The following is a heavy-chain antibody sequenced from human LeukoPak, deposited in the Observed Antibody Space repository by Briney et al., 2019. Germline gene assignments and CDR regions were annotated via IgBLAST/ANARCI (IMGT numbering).Heavy chain of an antibody. J-gene: IGHJ5*02. Sequence: GGSLRLSCEASGFTFGNYAMNWVRQAPGKGLEWVSTISSTGSSTYYADSAKGRFTISRDNSKDTLFLQLNSLTAADTAMYFCAKASVAIPQYCNSWGQGTLVTVSS. D-gene: IGHD2-2*02. CDR1: GFTFGNYA. CDR2: ISSTGSST. V-gene: IGHV3-23*01. CDR3: AKASVAIPQYCNS.